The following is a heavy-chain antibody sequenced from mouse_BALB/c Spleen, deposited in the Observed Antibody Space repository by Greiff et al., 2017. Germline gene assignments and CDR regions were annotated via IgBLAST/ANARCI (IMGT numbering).Heavy chain of an antibody. D-gene: IGHD3-1*01. V-gene: IGHV1-14*01. Sequence: EVQLQQSGPELVKPGASVKMSCKASGYTFTSYVMHWVKQKPGQGLEWIGYINPYNDGTKYNEKFKGKATLTSDKSSSTAYMELSSLTSEDSAVYYCARSGGSSGYTGKFAYWGQGTLVTVSA. CDR3: ARSGGSSGYTGKFAY. CDR1: GYTFTSYV. J-gene: IGHJ3*01. CDR2: INPYNDGT.